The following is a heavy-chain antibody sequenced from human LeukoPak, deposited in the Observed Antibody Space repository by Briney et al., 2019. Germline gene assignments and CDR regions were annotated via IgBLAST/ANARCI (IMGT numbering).Heavy chain of an antibody. CDR1: GFSFTFYS. Sequence: GGSLRLSCAASGFSFTFYSMNWVRQAPGKGLEWVSSISSSSSYIYYADSVKGRFTISRDNAKNSLYLQMNSLRAEDTAVYYCARGPSKQQLSLLLNYWGQGTLVTVSS. D-gene: IGHD6-13*01. V-gene: IGHV3-21*01. CDR3: ARGPSKQQLSLLLNY. J-gene: IGHJ4*02. CDR2: ISSSSSYI.